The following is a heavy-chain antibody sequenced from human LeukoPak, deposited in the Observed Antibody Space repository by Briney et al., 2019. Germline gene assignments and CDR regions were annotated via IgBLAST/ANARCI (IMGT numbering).Heavy chain of an antibody. CDR3: TTDRLRVSNWFDP. J-gene: IGHJ5*02. CDR2: IKSKTDGGTA. CDR1: GFTFSNAW. Sequence: GGSLRLSCAASGFTFSNAWMSWVRQAPGKGLEWVGRIKSKTDGGTADYAAPVKGRFTISRDDSKNTLYLQMNSLKTEDTAVYYCTTDRLRVSNWFDPWGQGTLVTVSS. V-gene: IGHV3-15*01. D-gene: IGHD4-23*01.